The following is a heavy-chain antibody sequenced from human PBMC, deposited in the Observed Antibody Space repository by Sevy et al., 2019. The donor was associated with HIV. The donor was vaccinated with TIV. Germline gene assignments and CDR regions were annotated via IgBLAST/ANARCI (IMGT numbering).Heavy chain of an antibody. J-gene: IGHJ4*02. CDR2: INHSGST. Sequence: SETLSLTCAVYGGSFSGYYWSWIRQPPGKGLEWIGEINHSGSTNYNPSLKSRVTISVDTSKNQFSLKLSSVTAADTAVYYWARGVGDGSGSYSDYWGQGTLVTVSS. CDR3: ARGVGDGSGSYSDY. D-gene: IGHD3-10*01. V-gene: IGHV4-34*01. CDR1: GGSFSGYY.